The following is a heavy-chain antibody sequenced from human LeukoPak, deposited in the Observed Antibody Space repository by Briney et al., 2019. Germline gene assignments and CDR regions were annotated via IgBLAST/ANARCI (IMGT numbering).Heavy chain of an antibody. CDR2: IVPILGTA. J-gene: IGHJ4*02. D-gene: IGHD6-13*01. V-gene: IGHV1-69*10. CDR3: ARVPQGSSWPYYFDY. Sequence: SSVKLSCKASGGTFSTYAISWVRQAHGQGLEWVGRIVPILGTANYAQTFQGRVTITADRSTTTAYMELSSLRSEDTAVYYCARVPQGSSWPYYFDYWGQGTLVTVSS. CDR1: GGTFSTYA.